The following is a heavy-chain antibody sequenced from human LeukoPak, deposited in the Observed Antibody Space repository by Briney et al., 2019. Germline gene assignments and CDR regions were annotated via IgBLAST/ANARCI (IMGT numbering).Heavy chain of an antibody. J-gene: IGHJ4*02. CDR2: IYSSGST. Sequence: SETLSLTCTVSGGSINTYYWNWIRQPAGKGLEWIGRIYSSGSTNYNPSLKSRVTISVDASKNQFSLKLSSVTAADTAVYYCAREPSYSSSWYGYWGQGTLVTVSS. CDR3: AREPSYSSSWYGY. D-gene: IGHD6-13*01. CDR1: GGSINTYY. V-gene: IGHV4-4*07.